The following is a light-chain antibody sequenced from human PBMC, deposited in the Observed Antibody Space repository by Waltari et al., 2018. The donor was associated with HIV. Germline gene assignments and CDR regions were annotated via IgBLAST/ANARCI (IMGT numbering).Light chain of an antibody. V-gene: IGKV3-11*01. CDR1: QSVSSY. J-gene: IGKJ4*01. CDR3: QQRGDWPT. CDR2: DAS. Sequence: EIVLTQSPATLSLSPGERATLSCRASQSVSSYLALYQHKPGQAPRLLIYDASNRATGIPARFSGSGSGTDFTLTISSLETEDFAVYYCQQRGDWPTFGGGTKVDIK.